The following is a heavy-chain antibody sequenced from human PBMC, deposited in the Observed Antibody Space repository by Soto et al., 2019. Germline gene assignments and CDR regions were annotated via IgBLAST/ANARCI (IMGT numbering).Heavy chain of an antibody. CDR3: STNCNHTAGDYNNVKDV. V-gene: IGHV3-15*07. CDR1: GFTFSNAW. Sequence: GGSLRLSCAASGFTFSNAWMNWVRQAPGKGLEWVGRIKSKTDGGTTDYAAPVKGRFTISRDDSKNTLYLQMNSLKTEDTAVYYCSTNCNHTAGDYNNVKDVSTQGTAITGS. J-gene: IGHJ6*02. CDR2: IKSKTDGGTT. D-gene: IGHD1-1*01.